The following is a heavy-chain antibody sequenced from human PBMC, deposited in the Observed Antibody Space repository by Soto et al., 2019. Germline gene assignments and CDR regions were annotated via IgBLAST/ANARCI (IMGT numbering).Heavy chain of an antibody. J-gene: IGHJ6*02. D-gene: IGHD3-10*01. CDR1: GFTFNNYW. V-gene: IGHV3-74*01. CDR2: INGDGTTT. Sequence: EVQLVESGGGLVQPGGSLRLSCAASGFTFNNYWIHWVRQAPGKGRMWVSRINGDGTTTNYADSVKGRFAISRDNAKNTVYLQMNSLRAEDTALYYCARGVRGHYGKDVWGQGTTVTVSS. CDR3: ARGVRGHYGKDV.